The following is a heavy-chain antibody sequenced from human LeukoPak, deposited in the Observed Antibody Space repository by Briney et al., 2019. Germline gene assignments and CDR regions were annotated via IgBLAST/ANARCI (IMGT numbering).Heavy chain of an antibody. CDR3: ARDRVGFGHRYYYFDY. D-gene: IGHD3-10*01. Sequence: ASVKVSCKASGYTFTSYYMHWVRQAPGQGLEWMGIINPSGGGTSYAQKFQGRVTMTRDTSTSTVYMELSSLRSEDTAVYYCARDRVGFGHRYYYFDYWGQGTLVTVSS. J-gene: IGHJ4*02. V-gene: IGHV1-46*03. CDR2: INPSGGGT. CDR1: GYTFTSYY.